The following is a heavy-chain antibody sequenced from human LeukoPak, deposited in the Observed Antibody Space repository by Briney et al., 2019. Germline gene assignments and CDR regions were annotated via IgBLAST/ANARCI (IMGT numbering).Heavy chain of an antibody. Sequence: PGGSLRLSCAVSGFTVSSNYMSWVRQAPGEGLEWVSVIYSGGSTYYADSVKGRFTISRHNSKNTLYLQMNSLRAEDTAVYYCARYGDPRDWYFDLWGRGTLVTVSS. CDR2: IYSGGST. D-gene: IGHD4-17*01. V-gene: IGHV3-53*04. J-gene: IGHJ2*01. CDR1: GFTVSSNY. CDR3: ARYGDPRDWYFDL.